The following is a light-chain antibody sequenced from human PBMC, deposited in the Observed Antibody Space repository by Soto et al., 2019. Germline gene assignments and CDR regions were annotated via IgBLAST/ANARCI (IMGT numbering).Light chain of an antibody. CDR3: SSYAASNNFYFV. V-gene: IGLV2-8*01. Sequence: QSVLTQPPSASGSPGQSVTISCTGTSSDVGGYNYVSWYQQYPGRAPKLMIYEVTKRPSGVPDRFSSSKSGNTASMTVSGIQAEAAADYSCSSYAASNNFYFVFGGGTQLTVL. CDR1: SSDVGGYNY. CDR2: EVT. J-gene: IGLJ3*02.